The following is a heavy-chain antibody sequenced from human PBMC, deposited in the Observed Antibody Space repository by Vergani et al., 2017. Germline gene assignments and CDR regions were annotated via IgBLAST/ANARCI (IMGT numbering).Heavy chain of an antibody. D-gene: IGHD6-13*01. J-gene: IGHJ3*02. CDR2: ISSSGSTI. CDR3: ARSGIAAAGALGAFDI. CDR1: GFTFSNAW. V-gene: IGHV3-48*04. Sequence: EVQLVESGGGLVKPGGSLRLSCAASGFTFSNAWMSWVRQAPGKGLEWVSYISSSGSTIYYADSVKGRFTISRDNAKNSLYLQMNSLRAEDTAVYYCARSGIAAAGALGAFDIWGQGTMVTVSS.